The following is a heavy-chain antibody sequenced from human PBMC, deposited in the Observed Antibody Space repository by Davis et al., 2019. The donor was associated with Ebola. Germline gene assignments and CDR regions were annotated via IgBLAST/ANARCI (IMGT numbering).Heavy chain of an antibody. CDR2: IYYSGST. J-gene: IGHJ4*02. V-gene: IGHV4-39*01. D-gene: IGHD2-8*01. Sequence: PSETLSLTCTVSGGSISSSSYYWGWIRQPPGKGLEWIGSIYYSGSTYYNPSLKSRVTISVDTSKNQFSLKLSSVTAADTAVYYCARVKGGTNGVSDYWGQGTLVTVSS. CDR3: ARVKGGTNGVSDY. CDR1: GGSISSSSYY.